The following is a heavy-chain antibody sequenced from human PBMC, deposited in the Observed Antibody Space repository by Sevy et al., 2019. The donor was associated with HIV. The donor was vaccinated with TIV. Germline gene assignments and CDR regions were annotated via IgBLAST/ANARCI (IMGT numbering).Heavy chain of an antibody. V-gene: IGHV3-53*01. D-gene: IGHD6-19*01. CDR1: GFTVTFNS. CDR2: IYVGRNT. J-gene: IGHJ4*02. CDR3: VRERAGIDH. Sequence: GGSLRLSCAASGFTVTFNSMSWVRQAPGRGLVWVSVIYVGRNTYYADSLKGRFTIFRDSFKDTVDLQMDSLRPEDSGVYYCVRERAGIDHWGQGTLVTVSS.